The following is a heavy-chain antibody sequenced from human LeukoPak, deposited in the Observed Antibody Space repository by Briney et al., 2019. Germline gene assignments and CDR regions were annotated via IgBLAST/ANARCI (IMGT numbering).Heavy chain of an antibody. CDR2: IRSDGST. J-gene: IGHJ3*02. Sequence: GRSLRLSCAASGFTFSSYWMHWVRQAPGKGLVWVSRIRSDGSTTYADSVKGRFTISRDNAKNTLYLQMNSLRAEDTAVYYCARAGDYGSGSCAFDMWGQGTMVTVSS. D-gene: IGHD3-10*01. V-gene: IGHV3-74*01. CDR3: ARAGDYGSGSCAFDM. CDR1: GFTFSSYW.